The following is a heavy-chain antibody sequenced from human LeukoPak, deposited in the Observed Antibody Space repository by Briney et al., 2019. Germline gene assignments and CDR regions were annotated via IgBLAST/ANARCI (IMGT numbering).Heavy chain of an antibody. Sequence: GGSLRLSCAASGFTVSSNYMSWVRQAPGKGLEWVSVIYSGGSTYYADSVKGRFTISRDNSKNTLYLQMNSLRAEDTAVYYCARVPYYYDSSDYWGQGTLVTVSS. CDR3: ARVPYYYDSSDY. V-gene: IGHV3-53*01. CDR1: GFTVSSNY. J-gene: IGHJ4*02. D-gene: IGHD3-22*01. CDR2: IYSGGST.